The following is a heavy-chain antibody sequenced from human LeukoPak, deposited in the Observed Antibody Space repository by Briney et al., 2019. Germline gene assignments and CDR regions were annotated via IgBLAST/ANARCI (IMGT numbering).Heavy chain of an antibody. D-gene: IGHD3-10*01. CDR1: GDSISSSSSY. Sequence: SETLSLTCTVSGDSISSSSSYWGWIRQPPGKGLEWIGSIYYSGSTYYNPSLKSRVTISVDTSKNQFSLKLSSVTAADTAAYYCARRGGIIRGVASYYYMDVWGKGTTVTISS. CDR3: ARRGGIIRGVASYYYMDV. CDR2: IYYSGST. V-gene: IGHV4-39*01. J-gene: IGHJ6*03.